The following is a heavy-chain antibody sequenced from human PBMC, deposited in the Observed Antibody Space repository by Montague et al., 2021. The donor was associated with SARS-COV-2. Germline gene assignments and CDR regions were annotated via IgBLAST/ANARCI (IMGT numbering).Heavy chain of an antibody. CDR3: VRDRDGDDWCGMDV. D-gene: IGHD2-21*01. V-gene: IGHV3-48*03. CDR2: ISSSGGGSTK. Sequence: SLRLSCAASGFIFSSYEMNWVRQAPGKGLEWISYISSSGGGSTKXYTDSVKGRFTISRDNAKNSLYLQMNSLGVEDTAIYYCVRDRDGDDWCGMDVWGQGTTVTVSS. J-gene: IGHJ6*02. CDR1: GFIFSSYE.